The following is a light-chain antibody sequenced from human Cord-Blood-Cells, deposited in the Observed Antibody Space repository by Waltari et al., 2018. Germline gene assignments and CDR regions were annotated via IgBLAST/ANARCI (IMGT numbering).Light chain of an antibody. Sequence: ITCRASQGIRNDLGWYQQKPGKAPKLLIYAASSLQSGVPSRFSGSGSGTDFTLTISSLQPEDFATYYCLQDYNYPRTFGQGTKVEIK. J-gene: IGKJ1*01. V-gene: IGKV1-6*01. CDR2: AAS. CDR1: QGIRND. CDR3: LQDYNYPRT.